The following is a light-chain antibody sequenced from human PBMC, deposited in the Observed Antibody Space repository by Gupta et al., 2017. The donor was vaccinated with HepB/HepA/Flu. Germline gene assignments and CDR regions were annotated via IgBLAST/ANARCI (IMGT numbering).Light chain of an antibody. CDR3: QQDNSYPYS. Sequence: DIQMTQSPSTLSASVGDRVTITCRASQSISSWLAWYQQKPGKAPKLLIYKASSLESGVPSRFSGSGSGTEFTLTSSILQPDDFATYCCQQDNSYPYSFGQGTRLEIK. J-gene: IGKJ2*03. CDR1: QSISSW. CDR2: KAS. V-gene: IGKV1-5*03.